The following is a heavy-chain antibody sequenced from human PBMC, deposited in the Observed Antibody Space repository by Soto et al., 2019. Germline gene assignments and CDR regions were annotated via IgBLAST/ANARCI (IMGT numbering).Heavy chain of an antibody. J-gene: IGHJ4*02. CDR3: ASRVGAVDY. CDR1: GFTFSSFV. CDR2: IYHDGSNK. D-gene: IGHD3-16*01. V-gene: IGHV3-33*01. Sequence: QVQLVESGGGGVQPGGSLRLSCATSGFTFSSFVMHWVRQAPGKGLEWVAVIYHDGSNKYYADSVKGRFTISRDNSKSTLYLQMNSLRAEDTAVYYCASRVGAVDYWGQGTLVTVSS.